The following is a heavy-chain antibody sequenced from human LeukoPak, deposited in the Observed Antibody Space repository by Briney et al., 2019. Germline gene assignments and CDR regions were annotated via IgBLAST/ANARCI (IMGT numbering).Heavy chain of an antibody. V-gene: IGHV4-39*01. CDR1: GGSISSSSHY. CDR2: IYYSGST. Sequence: SETLSLTCTVSGGSISSSSHYWGWIRQPPGKGLEWIGSIYYSGSTYYNPSLKSRVTISVDTSKNQFSLKLSSVTAADTAVYYCARQVGATPFDYWGQGTLVTVSS. D-gene: IGHD1-26*01. J-gene: IGHJ4*02. CDR3: ARQVGATPFDY.